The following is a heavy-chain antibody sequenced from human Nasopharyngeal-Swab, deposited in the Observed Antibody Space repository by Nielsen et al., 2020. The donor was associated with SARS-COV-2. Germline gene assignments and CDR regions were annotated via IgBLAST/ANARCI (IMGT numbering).Heavy chain of an antibody. CDR2: IYSGGST. V-gene: IGHV3-66*01. CDR1: GFTVSSNY. CDR3: AREGSSGWVDY. J-gene: IGHJ4*02. D-gene: IGHD6-19*01. Sequence: GGSLRLSCAASGFTVSSNYMSWVRQAPGKGLGGVSVIYSGGSTYYADSVKGRFTISRDNSKNTLYLQMNSLRAEDTAVYYCAREGSSGWVDYWGQGTLVTVSS.